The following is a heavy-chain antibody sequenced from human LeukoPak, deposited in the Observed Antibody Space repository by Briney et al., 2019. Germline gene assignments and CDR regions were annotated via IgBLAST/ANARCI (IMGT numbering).Heavy chain of an antibody. CDR2: ISYDGSNK. D-gene: IGHD3-9*01. CDR1: GFTFSSYG. J-gene: IGHJ6*04. V-gene: IGHV3-30*18. CDR3: AKDLTPFDWGYGMDV. Sequence: GGSLRLSCAASGFTFSSYGMHWVRQAPGKGLEWVAVISYDGSNKYYADSVKGRFTISRDNSKNTLYLQMNSLRAEDTAVYYCAKDLTPFDWGYGMDVWGKGTTVTVSS.